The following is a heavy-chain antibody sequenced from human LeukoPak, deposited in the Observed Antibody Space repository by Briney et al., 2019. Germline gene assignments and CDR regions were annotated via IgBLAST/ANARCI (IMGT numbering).Heavy chain of an antibody. Sequence: GGSLRLSCAASGFTFDDYTMHWVRQAPGKGLEWISLISWDGGSTYYADSVKGRFTISRDNSKNSLYLQMNSLRTEDTALYYCAKDGEDYYYYYMDVWGKGTTVTIS. V-gene: IGHV3-43*01. CDR2: ISWDGGST. J-gene: IGHJ6*03. CDR3: AKDGEDYYYYYMDV. CDR1: GFTFDDYT. D-gene: IGHD3-10*01.